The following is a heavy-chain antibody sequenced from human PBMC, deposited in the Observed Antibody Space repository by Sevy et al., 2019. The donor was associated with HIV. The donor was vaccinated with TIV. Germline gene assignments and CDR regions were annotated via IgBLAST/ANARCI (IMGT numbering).Heavy chain of an antibody. CDR2: ISAGGTTT. Sequence: GGSLRLSCAASGFIFSNYPMSWVRHSPGKGLEWVSDISAGGTTTYYADSVEGRFTISRDNSKNTVSLHMNSLGAEDTAIYYCAKRYCCTITCYDDDFWNPYYFYGLDVWGQGISVTVSS. J-gene: IGHJ6*02. CDR1: GFIFSNYP. CDR3: AKRYCCTITCYDDDFWNPYYFYGLDV. V-gene: IGHV3-23*01. D-gene: IGHD2-2*01.